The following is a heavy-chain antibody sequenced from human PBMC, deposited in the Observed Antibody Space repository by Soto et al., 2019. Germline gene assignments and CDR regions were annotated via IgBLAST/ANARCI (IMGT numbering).Heavy chain of an antibody. V-gene: IGHV2-5*02. CDR2: IYWDDDK. CDR1: GFSLSTSGVG. Sequence: QITLKESGPTLVKPTQTLTLTCTFSGFSLSTSGVGVGWIRQPPGKALEWLALIYWDDDKRYSPSLKSRLTIPKDTSKNQVVLTMTNMDPVDTATYYCAHILMYGSGSLNWFDPWGQGTLVTVSS. D-gene: IGHD3-10*01. J-gene: IGHJ5*02. CDR3: AHILMYGSGSLNWFDP.